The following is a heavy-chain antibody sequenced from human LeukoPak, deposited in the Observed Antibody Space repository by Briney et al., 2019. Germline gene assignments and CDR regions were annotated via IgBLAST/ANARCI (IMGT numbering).Heavy chain of an antibody. CDR3: ARVANYDFWSGYPYFGY. Sequence: ASVKVSCKASGYTFTSYGISWVRQAPGQGLEWMGWISAYNGNTNYAQKLQGRVTMTTDTSTSTAYMELRSLRSDDTAVYYCARVANYDFWSGYPYFGYWGQGTLVTVSS. CDR1: GYTFTSYG. V-gene: IGHV1-18*01. CDR2: ISAYNGNT. D-gene: IGHD3-3*01. J-gene: IGHJ4*02.